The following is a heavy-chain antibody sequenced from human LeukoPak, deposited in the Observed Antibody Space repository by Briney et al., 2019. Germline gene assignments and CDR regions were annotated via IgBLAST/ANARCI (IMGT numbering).Heavy chain of an antibody. CDR3: AKHWDYSANSGFDY. CDR1: GFTFSSYA. J-gene: IGHJ4*02. D-gene: IGHD4-23*01. V-gene: IGHV3-23*01. CDR2: ISDSGGST. Sequence: PGGSLRLSCAASGFTFSSYALSWVRQAPGKGLEWVSAISDSGGSTYYADYVKGRFTISRDNSKNTLYLQMNNLRAEDTAVYYCAKHWDYSANSGFDYWGQGTLVTVSS.